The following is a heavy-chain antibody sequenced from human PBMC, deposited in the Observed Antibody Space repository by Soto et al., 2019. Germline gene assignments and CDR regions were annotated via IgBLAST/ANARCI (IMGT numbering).Heavy chain of an antibody. Sequence: ASVKVSCKASGYIFTDYYMHWVRQAPGQALGWMGRINPNSGGTNYAQKLQGRVTMTRDTSTSTAYMELRGLRSDDTAVYYCARVRQLVGYFYYYMDVWGKGTKVT. CDR1: GYIFTDYY. J-gene: IGHJ6*03. D-gene: IGHD6-6*01. CDR2: INPNSGGT. V-gene: IGHV1-2*06. CDR3: ARVRQLVGYFYYYMDV.